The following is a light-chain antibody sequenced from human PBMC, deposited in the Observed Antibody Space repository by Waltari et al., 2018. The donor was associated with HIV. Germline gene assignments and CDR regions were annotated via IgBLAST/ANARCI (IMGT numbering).Light chain of an antibody. Sequence: QSVLTQPPSASGTPGQRVTISCSGTRSNIGSNTVNWCQLLPGTAPKLLIYNDNERPSGVPGRFSGSRSGASASLAISGLQPEDEADYYCSSWDDRLNGQGVFGGGTKLTVL. V-gene: IGLV1-44*01. CDR2: NDN. CDR3: SSWDDRLNGQGV. CDR1: RSNIGSNT. J-gene: IGLJ3*02.